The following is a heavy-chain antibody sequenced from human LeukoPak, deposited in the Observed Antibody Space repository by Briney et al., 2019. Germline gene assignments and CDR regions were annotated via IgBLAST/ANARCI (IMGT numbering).Heavy chain of an antibody. CDR3: ARELLWFGDLSVFHRNTYYMDV. CDR2: IYTSAST. CDR1: GGSIGSYF. J-gene: IGHJ6*03. D-gene: IGHD3-10*01. Sequence: SETLSLTCTVSGGSIGSYFCSWIRQPAGKGLEWIGRIYTSASTNYNPSLKSRVTMSVDTSKNQFSLKLSSVTAADTAVYYCARELLWFGDLSVFHRNTYYMDVWGKGTTVTVSS. V-gene: IGHV4-4*07.